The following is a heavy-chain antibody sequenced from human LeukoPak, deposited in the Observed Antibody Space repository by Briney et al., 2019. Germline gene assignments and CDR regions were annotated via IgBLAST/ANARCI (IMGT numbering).Heavy chain of an antibody. CDR3: AGAGYYDILTDLFYYYGMDV. J-gene: IGHJ6*04. CDR1: GGSISSGDYH. V-gene: IGHV4-30-4*01. CDR2: IYYSGST. Sequence: PSQTLSLTCTVSGGSISSGDYHWSWIRQPPGKGLEWIGYIYYSGSTYYDPSLKSRVTISVDTSKNQFSLKLSSVTAADTAVYYCAGAGYYDILTDLFYYYGMDVWGKGTTVTVSS. D-gene: IGHD3-9*01.